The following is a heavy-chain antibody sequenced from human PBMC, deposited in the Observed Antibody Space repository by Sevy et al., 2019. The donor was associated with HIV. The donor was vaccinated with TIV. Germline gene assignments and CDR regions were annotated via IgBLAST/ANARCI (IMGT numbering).Heavy chain of an antibody. Sequence: ASVKVSCKTSGYTFSSYRITWVRQAPGQGLEWMGWISPHNGDTNYAQKLQDRITMITDTSTNTAFMELTSLRSDDTAVYYCARAYCSGGRCYSPAYWGQGTLVTVSS. J-gene: IGHJ4*02. CDR3: ARAYCSGGRCYSPAY. D-gene: IGHD2-15*01. CDR1: GYTFSSYR. CDR2: ISPHNGDT. V-gene: IGHV1-18*01.